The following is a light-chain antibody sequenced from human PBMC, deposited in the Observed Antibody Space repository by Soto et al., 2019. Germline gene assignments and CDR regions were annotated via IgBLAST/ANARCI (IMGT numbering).Light chain of an antibody. CDR1: QGFSRW. V-gene: IGKV1-5*01. Sequence: DIQMTQSPSTLSASVGDRVTLSCRASQGFSRWVAWYQQKPGTAPKLLIYDASRLESGVPSRFSGSGSGTEFTLTIRSLQPDDFATYYCHQYNNYPLTFGGGTKVDI. J-gene: IGKJ4*01. CDR2: DAS. CDR3: HQYNNYPLT.